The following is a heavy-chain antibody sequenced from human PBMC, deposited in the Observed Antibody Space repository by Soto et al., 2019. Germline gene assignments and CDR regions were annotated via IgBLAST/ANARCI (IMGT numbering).Heavy chain of an antibody. CDR1: GFTFSSYG. J-gene: IGHJ4*02. CDR2: IWYDESNK. D-gene: IGHD2-21*02. Sequence: QVQLVESGGGVVQPGRSLRLSCAASGFTFSSYGMHWVRQAPGKGLEWVAVIWYDESNKYYADSVKGRFTISRDNSKNTLYLQMNSLRAEDTAVYYCARIMCGGDCYDFDYWGQGTLVTVSS. CDR3: ARIMCGGDCYDFDY. V-gene: IGHV3-33*01.